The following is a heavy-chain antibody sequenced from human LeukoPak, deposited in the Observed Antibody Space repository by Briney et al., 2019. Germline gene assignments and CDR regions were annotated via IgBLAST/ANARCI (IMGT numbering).Heavy chain of an antibody. Sequence: SETLSLTCAVYVGSFSGYYWSWIRQPPGKGLEWIGEINHSGSTNYNPSRKSRVTISVDTYKNQFSLKLCSVTAADTAVYYCARVHYHYDSSGPEWWFDPWGQGTLVTVSS. CDR1: VGSFSGYY. CDR2: INHSGST. J-gene: IGHJ5*02. CDR3: ARVHYHYDSSGPEWWFDP. D-gene: IGHD3-22*01. V-gene: IGHV4-34*01.